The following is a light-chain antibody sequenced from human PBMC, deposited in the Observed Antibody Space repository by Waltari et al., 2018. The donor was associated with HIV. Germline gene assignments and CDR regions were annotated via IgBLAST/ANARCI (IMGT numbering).Light chain of an antibody. CDR2: LAS. V-gene: IGKV2-28*01. Sequence: DIVMTQSPLSLPVTPGEPSSISCRSSQSLLRDNGNNYLAWYMQKPGPSPRLLICLASNRASVGPDRFSGTGSGTDFTLKISRVEAEDVGIYYCMEVLQTPYTFGQGTKLEIK. CDR1: QSLLRDNGNNY. J-gene: IGKJ2*01. CDR3: MEVLQTPYT.